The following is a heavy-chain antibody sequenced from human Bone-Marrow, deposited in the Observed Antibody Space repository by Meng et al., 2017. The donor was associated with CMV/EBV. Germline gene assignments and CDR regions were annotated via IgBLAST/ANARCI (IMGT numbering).Heavy chain of an antibody. J-gene: IGHJ4*02. D-gene: IGHD3-10*01. V-gene: IGHV1-2*02. CDR2: INPNSGGT. Sequence: ASVKVSCKASGYTFTGYYMHWVRQAPGQGLEWMGWINPNSGGTNYAQKFQGRVTMTRDTSISTAYMELSRLRSDDTAVYYCARNRITMVRGVIIHFDYWGQGTRVTVSS. CDR1: GYTFTGYY. CDR3: ARNRITMVRGVIIHFDY.